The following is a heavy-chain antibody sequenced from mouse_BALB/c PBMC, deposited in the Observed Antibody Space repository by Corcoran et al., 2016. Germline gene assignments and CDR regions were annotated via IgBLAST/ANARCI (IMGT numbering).Heavy chain of an antibody. CDR2: INTYTGEP. V-gene: IGHV9-3-1*01. CDR1: GYTFTNYG. D-gene: IGHD2-4*01. CDR3: ARGDYDFFLFAY. J-gene: IGHJ3*01. Sequence: QIQLVQSGPELKKPGETVKISCKASGYTFTNYGMNWGKQAPGKGLKWMGWINTYTGEPTYADDFKGRFAFSLETSASTAYLQINNLKNEDTATYFCARGDYDFFLFAYWGQGTLVTFSA.